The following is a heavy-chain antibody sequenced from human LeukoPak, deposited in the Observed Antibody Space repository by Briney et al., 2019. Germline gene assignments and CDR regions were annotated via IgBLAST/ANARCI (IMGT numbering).Heavy chain of an antibody. CDR2: INWNGGST. CDR3: ARARMRSGSYYRLDYYYGMDV. V-gene: IGHV3-20*01. D-gene: IGHD3-10*01. Sequence: GGSLRPSCAASGFTFDDYGMSWVRQAPGKGLEWVSGINWNGGSTGYADSVKGRFTISRDNAKNSLYLQMNSLRAEDTALYHCARARMRSGSYYRLDYYYGMDVWGQGTTVTVSS. J-gene: IGHJ6*02. CDR1: GFTFDDYG.